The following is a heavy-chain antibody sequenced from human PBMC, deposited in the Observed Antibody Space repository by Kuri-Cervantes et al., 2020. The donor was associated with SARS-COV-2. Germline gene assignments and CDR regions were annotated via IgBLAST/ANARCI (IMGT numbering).Heavy chain of an antibody. V-gene: IGHV3-30-3*01. CDR1: GFTFSSYA. CDR2: ISYDGSNK. J-gene: IGHJ4*02. Sequence: LSLTCAASGFTFSSYAMHWVRQVPGKGLEWVAVISYDGSNKYYADSVKGRFIISRDNAKNSLDLQMNSLGPEDTAVYYCVRSFDHWGQGHLVTVSS. CDR3: VRSFDH.